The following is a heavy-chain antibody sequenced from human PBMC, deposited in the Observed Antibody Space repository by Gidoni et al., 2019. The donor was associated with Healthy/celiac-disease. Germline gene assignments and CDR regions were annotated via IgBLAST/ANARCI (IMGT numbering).Heavy chain of an antibody. J-gene: IGHJ4*02. V-gene: IGHV3-11*05. CDR3: SRDRGYYDILTGYYTIFDY. D-gene: IGHD3-9*01. CDR2: ISSRSSYT. CDR1: GFTFSDYY. Sequence: QVQLVESGGGLVTPGGSLSLSCAASGFTFSDYYMSWIRQAPGKGLEWVSYISSRSSYTNYADSVKGRFTISRDNAKNSLYLQMNSLRDEDTAVYYCSRDRGYYDILTGYYTIFDYWGQGTLVTVSS.